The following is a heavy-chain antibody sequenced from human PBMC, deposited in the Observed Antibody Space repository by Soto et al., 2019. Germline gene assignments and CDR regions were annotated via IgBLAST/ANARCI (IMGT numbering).Heavy chain of an antibody. J-gene: IGHJ6*02. CDR3: ARPLYCTSCSCYPYYYYGMDV. Sequence: QLQLQESGPGLVKASETLSLSCTVSGDSFSLASDYWGWIRQPPGKGLEWIGSVFSSGTTFYNPSLKTRVSISVDTSKSQISLTLRSVTAADTAVYFCARPLYCTSCSCYPYYYYGMDVWGPGTSFTVAS. D-gene: IGHD2-15*01. CDR2: VFSSGTT. V-gene: IGHV4-39*01. CDR1: GDSFSLASDY.